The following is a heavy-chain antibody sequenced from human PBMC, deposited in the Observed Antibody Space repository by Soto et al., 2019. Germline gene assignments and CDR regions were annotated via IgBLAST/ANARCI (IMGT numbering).Heavy chain of an antibody. CDR1: GFTFSSYA. V-gene: IGHV3-30-3*01. CDR3: ASRSSTSCYRCPEIDY. J-gene: IGHJ4*02. D-gene: IGHD2-2*02. Sequence: GGSLRLSCAASGFTFSSYAMHWVRQAPGKGLEWVAVISYDGSNKYYADSVKGRFTISRDNSKNTLYLQMNSLRAEDTAVYYCASRSSTSCYRCPEIDYWGQGTLVTVSS. CDR2: ISYDGSNK.